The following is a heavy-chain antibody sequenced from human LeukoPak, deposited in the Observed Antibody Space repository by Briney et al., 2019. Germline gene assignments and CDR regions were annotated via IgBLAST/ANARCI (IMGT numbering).Heavy chain of an antibody. CDR2: YYHSGST. D-gene: IGHD5-24*01. Sequence: SETLSLTCAVSGYSLSRGYYWGWSRQPPGKGLEWIGSYYHSGSTYYNPSLKSRVTISVETSKTQFSLKLSSVTAADTAVYYCARHRAENPYYMDVWGKGTTVTVSS. V-gene: IGHV4-38-2*01. CDR3: ARHRAENPYYMDV. CDR1: GYSLSRGYY. J-gene: IGHJ6*03.